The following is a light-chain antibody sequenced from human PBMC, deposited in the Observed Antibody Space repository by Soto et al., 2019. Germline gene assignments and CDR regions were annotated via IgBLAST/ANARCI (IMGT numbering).Light chain of an antibody. Sequence: EIVMTQSPATLSVSPGERVTLSCRASQSVSSNLAWYQQKPGQAPRLLIYGASTRATGIPDRFSGSGSGTEFTLTISSRRSEDFAVYYCQQYNNWPRAFGGGTQVEIK. J-gene: IGKJ4*01. V-gene: IGKV3-15*01. CDR1: QSVSSN. CDR3: QQYNNWPRA. CDR2: GAS.